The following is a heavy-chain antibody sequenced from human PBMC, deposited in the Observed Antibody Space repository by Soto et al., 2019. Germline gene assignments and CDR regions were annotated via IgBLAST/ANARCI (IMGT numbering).Heavy chain of an antibody. D-gene: IGHD6-13*01. V-gene: IGHV3-11*05. CDR3: ARVLAAAGTWYYGMDV. J-gene: IGHJ6*02. Sequence: QVQLVESGGGLVKPGGSLRLSCAASGFTFSDYYMSWIRQAPGKGLEWVSYISSSSSYTNYADSVKGRFTISRDNAKNSLYLKMNSLRAEDTAVYYCARVLAAAGTWYYGMDVWGQGTTVTVSS. CDR2: ISSSSSYT. CDR1: GFTFSDYY.